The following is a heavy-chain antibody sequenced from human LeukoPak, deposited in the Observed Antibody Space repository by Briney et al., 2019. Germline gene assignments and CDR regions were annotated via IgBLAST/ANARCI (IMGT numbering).Heavy chain of an antibody. J-gene: IGHJ4*02. CDR2: ISWNSGSI. D-gene: IGHD3-22*01. Sequence: GGSLRLSCAASGFTFDDYAMHWVRQGPGKGLEWVSGISWNSGSIGYGDSVKGRFTISRDNAKNSLYLQMNSLRAEDTAVYYCARDLRSSGYYAFDYWGQGTLVTVSS. V-gene: IGHV3-9*01. CDR1: GFTFDDYA. CDR3: ARDLRSSGYYAFDY.